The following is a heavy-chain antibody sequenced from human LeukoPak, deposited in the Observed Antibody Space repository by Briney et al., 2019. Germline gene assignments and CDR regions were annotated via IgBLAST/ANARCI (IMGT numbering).Heavy chain of an antibody. V-gene: IGHV3-23*01. CDR2: ISGDGSNT. Sequence: PGGSLRLSYAASGFTFSSYAMVWVRQTPGKGLEWVSTISGDGSNTFYAESVKGRFTISRDNSKNTLYLQVNSLRAEDTAIYYCAKDRVNWYFDLWGRGTLVTVSS. CDR1: GFTFSSYA. D-gene: IGHD3-10*01. CDR3: AKDRVNWYFDL. J-gene: IGHJ2*01.